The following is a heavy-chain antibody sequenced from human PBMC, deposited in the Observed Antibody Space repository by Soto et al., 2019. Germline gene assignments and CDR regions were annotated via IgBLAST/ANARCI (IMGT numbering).Heavy chain of an antibody. V-gene: IGHV3-7*03. J-gene: IGHJ4*02. CDR2: IKQDGSDK. CDR3: ARDRCSSTSCFFDY. D-gene: IGHD2-2*01. CDR1: GFTFSSYW. Sequence: QPGGSLRLSCAASGFTFSSYWMGWVRQAPGKGLEWVANIKQDGSDKYYLDSVKGQFTISRDNTKNSMYLQMNSLRAEDMAVYYCARDRCSSTSCFFDYWGQGTLVTVSS.